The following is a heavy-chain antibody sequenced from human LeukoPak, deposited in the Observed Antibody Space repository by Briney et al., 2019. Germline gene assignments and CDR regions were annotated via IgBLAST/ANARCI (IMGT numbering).Heavy chain of an antibody. V-gene: IGHV1-18*01. Sequence: GASVKVSCKASGYTFTSYGISLVRQAPGQGLEWMGWISAYNGNTNYAQKLQGRVTMTTDTSTSTAYMELRSLRSDDTAVYYCARTLYYDFWSGYFGSMTASQNYFDYWGQGTLVTVSS. D-gene: IGHD3-3*01. CDR2: ISAYNGNT. CDR3: ARTLYYDFWSGYFGSMTASQNYFDY. CDR1: GYTFTSYG. J-gene: IGHJ4*02.